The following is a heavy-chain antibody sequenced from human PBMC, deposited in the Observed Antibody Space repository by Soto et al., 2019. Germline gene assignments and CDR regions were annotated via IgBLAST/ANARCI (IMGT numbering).Heavy chain of an antibody. D-gene: IGHD3-16*01. CDR3: ARRAHMSRRCETFSYYYYGMDV. CDR2: IDPIDSYT. V-gene: IGHV5-10-1*01. J-gene: IGHJ6*02. Sequence: PGESLKISCKGSGYSFTSYWISWVRQMPGKGLEWMGRIDPIDSYTNYSPSFQGHVTISADKSISTAYLQWSSLKASDTAMYYCARRAHMSRRCETFSYYYYGMDVWGQGTTVTVSS. CDR1: GYSFTSYW.